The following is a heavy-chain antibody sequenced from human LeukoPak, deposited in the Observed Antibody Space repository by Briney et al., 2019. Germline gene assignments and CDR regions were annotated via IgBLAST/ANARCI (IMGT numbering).Heavy chain of an antibody. V-gene: IGHV4-38-2*02. J-gene: IGHJ5*02. CDR3: ARDKAFRPCDFWSGYLNNLAWFDP. CDR2: IYHSGST. Sequence: PSETLSLTCSVSGYAISSGYFWGWIRQPPGKGLEWIGTIYHSGSTYYNPSLKSRVTISVDTSKNQFSLKLSSVTAADTAVYYCARDKAFRPCDFWSGYLNNLAWFDPWGQGTLVTVSS. CDR1: GYAISSGYF. D-gene: IGHD3-3*01.